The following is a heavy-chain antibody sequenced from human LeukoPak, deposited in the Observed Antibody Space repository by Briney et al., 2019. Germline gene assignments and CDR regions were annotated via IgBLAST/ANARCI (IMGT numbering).Heavy chain of an antibody. CDR2: IWYDGSNK. D-gene: IGHD4-17*01. CDR1: GFTFSSYG. V-gene: IGHV3-33*01. Sequence: GRSLRLSCAASGFTFSSYGMHWVRQAPGKGLEWVAVIWYDGSNKYYADSVKGRFTISRDNSKNTLYLQMNSLRAEDTAVYYCARDRPYGDENFDYWGQGTLVTVSS. CDR3: ARDRPYGDENFDY. J-gene: IGHJ4*02.